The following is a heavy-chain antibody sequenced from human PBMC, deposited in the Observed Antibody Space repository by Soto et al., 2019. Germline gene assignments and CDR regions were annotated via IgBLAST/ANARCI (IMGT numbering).Heavy chain of an antibody. CDR1: GGTFSSYA. CDR2: IIPIFGTA. CDR3: ASHYDSSGYYSRGLDY. Sequence: QVQLVQSGAEVKKPGSSVKVSCKASGGTFSSYAISWVRQAPGQGLEWMGGIIPIFGTADYAQKFQGRVTITADESTSQGNMGLSSLRSEDTAVYYCASHYDSSGYYSRGLDYWGQGTLVTVSS. D-gene: IGHD3-22*01. J-gene: IGHJ4*02. V-gene: IGHV1-69*12.